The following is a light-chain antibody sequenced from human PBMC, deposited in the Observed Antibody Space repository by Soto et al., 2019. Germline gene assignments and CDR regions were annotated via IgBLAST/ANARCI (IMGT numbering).Light chain of an antibody. Sequence: EIVLTQSPGTLSLSPGERATLCCRSSQSVSSSYLAWYQQKPGQAPRLLIYGASSRATGIPDRFSRSGSGTDFTLTINSLQPDDIATYYCQNYDSDPITFGQGTRLEI. J-gene: IGKJ5*01. CDR3: QNYDSDPIT. V-gene: IGKV3-20*01. CDR2: GAS. CDR1: QSVSSSY.